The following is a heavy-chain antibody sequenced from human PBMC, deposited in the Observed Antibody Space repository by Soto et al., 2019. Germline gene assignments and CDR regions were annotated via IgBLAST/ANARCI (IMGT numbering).Heavy chain of an antibody. D-gene: IGHD3-10*01. CDR1: GFTLSDYY. CDR2: LHSGGDT. V-gene: IGHV3-53*04. CDR3: ARDGPYYYASRMDV. Sequence: GGSLRLSCAASGFTLSDYYMSWIRQAPGKGLEWVSVLHSGGDTYYANSVKGRFTISRHDSTNTVFLQMNSLTAEDTAVYYCARDGPYYYASRMDVWGQGTTVTVSS. J-gene: IGHJ6*02.